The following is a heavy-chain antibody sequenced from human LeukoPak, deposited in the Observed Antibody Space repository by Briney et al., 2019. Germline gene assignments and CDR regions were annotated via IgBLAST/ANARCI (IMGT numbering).Heavy chain of an antibody. J-gene: IGHJ4*02. D-gene: IGHD6-6*01. CDR1: RFTFSNYW. CDR2: IKQDGGVK. Sequence: GGSLRLSCAASRFTFSNYWMSWVRQAPGKGLEWVANIKQDGGVKYYVDSVKGRFTISRDNAKNSLYLQMNSLRAEDTAVYYCARIGYSSSSTDYWGQGTLVAVSS. CDR3: ARIGYSSSSTDY. V-gene: IGHV3-7*01.